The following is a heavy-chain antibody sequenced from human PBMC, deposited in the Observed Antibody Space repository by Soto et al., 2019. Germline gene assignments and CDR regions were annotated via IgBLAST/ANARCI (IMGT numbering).Heavy chain of an antibody. CDR1: GFTFSSYA. Sequence: PGGSLRLSCAASGFTFSSYAMSWVRQVPGKGLEWVASISSASSETWYADSVKGRFIISRDNAQNSLFLQMNTLRPEDSVIYYCARVAYWGPGTQVTVSS. J-gene: IGHJ4*02. V-gene: IGHV3-21*01. CDR2: ISSASSET. CDR3: ARVAY.